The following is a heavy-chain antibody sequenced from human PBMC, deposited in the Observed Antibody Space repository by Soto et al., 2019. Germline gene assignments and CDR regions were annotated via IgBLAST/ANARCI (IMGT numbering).Heavy chain of an antibody. CDR3: ARASSSTSGAIDY. Sequence: VGSLRLSCAASAFNFRDYWMSWVRQAPGKGLEWVAKINEDGSEKYYVDSVKGRFTISRDNAKNSLYLQMNSLTVEDTAMYYCARASSSTSGAIDYWGQGTLVTVSS. V-gene: IGHV3-7*04. D-gene: IGHD2-2*01. CDR1: AFNFRDYW. J-gene: IGHJ4*02. CDR2: INEDGSEK.